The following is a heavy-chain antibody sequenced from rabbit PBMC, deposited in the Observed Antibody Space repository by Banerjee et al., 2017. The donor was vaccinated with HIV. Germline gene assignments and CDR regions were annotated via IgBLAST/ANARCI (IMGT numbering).Heavy chain of an antibody. J-gene: IGHJ4*01. Sequence: QSLEESGGDLVKPGASLTLTCTASGFSFSRGVDMCWVRQAPGKGLEWIGCIYTGSDITYYAMWSKGRFTISKTSSTTVTLQMTSLTVADTATYFCARHVSGAGYGYGMNLWGQGTLVTVS. CDR1: GFSFSRGVD. CDR2: IYTGSDIT. D-gene: IGHD6-1*01. V-gene: IGHV1S40*01. CDR3: ARHVSGAGYGYGMNL.